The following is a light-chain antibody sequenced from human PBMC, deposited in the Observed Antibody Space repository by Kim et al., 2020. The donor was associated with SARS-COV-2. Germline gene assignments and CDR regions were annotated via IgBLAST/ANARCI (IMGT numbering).Light chain of an antibody. CDR2: KAS. CDR3: QQYITYPYT. J-gene: IGKJ2*01. CDR1: QSISSW. V-gene: IGKV1-5*03. Sequence: SASVGDRVTITCPANQSISSWLAWYQQKPGKTPKALIYKASSLKTGVPSKFSGSESGTEFTLTISSLQPDDFATYYCQQYITYPYTVGQGTKLEI.